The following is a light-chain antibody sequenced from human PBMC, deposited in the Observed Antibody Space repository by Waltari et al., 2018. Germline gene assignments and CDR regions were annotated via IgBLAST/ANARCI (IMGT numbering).Light chain of an antibody. V-gene: IGLV1-44*01. Sequence: QSVLTQPPSASGTPGQRVTISCSGSYSNIGSNPVNWYQQLPGTAPKLLIHSTSQRTSGVPDRFSGSKSGPSVSLAISGLQSDDEADYYCATWDGSLEGYVFGTGTKVSVL. CDR1: YSNIGSNP. CDR2: STS. CDR3: ATWDGSLEGYV. J-gene: IGLJ1*01.